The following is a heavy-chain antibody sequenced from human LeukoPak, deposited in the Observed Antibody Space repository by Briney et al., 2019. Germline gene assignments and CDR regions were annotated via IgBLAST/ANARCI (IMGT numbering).Heavy chain of an antibody. CDR1: GYTFTSYG. Sequence: ASVKVSCKASGYTFTSYGISWVRQAPGQGLEWMGWISAYNGNTNYAQKLQGRVTMTTDTSISSAYMELSRLRSDDTAVYYCARSPGGTYACNSWGQGTLVTVSS. V-gene: IGHV1-18*01. D-gene: IGHD1-26*01. CDR3: ARSPGGTYACNS. CDR2: ISAYNGNT. J-gene: IGHJ4*02.